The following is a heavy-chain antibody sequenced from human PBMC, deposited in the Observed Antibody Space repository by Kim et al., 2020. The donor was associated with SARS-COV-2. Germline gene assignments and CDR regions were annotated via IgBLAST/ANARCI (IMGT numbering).Heavy chain of an antibody. CDR1: GFTFSSYA. Sequence: GGSLRLSCAASGFTFSSYAMHWVRQAPGKGLEWVAVISYDGSNKYYADSVKGRFTISRDNSKNTLYLQMNSLRAEDTAVYYCANYYYGMDVWGQGTTVTV. V-gene: IGHV3-30*04. CDR3: ANYYYGMDV. CDR2: ISYDGSNK. J-gene: IGHJ6*02.